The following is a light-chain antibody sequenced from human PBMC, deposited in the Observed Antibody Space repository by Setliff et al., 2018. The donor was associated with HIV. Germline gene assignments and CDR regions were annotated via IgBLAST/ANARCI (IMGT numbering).Light chain of an antibody. CDR1: STTVGGHNY. Sequence: QSALTQPASVSGSPGQSITISCTGTSTTVGGHNYVSWYQQHPGKAPKLIIYDVSNRPSGASNRFSGSKSGNTASLTISGLQAEDEADYYCSSYTNTPLYVFGTGTKVTVL. CDR2: DVS. J-gene: IGLJ1*01. V-gene: IGLV2-14*03. CDR3: SSYTNTPLYV.